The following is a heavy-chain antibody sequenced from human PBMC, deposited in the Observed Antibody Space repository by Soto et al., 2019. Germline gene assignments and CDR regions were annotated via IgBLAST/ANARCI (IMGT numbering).Heavy chain of an antibody. CDR3: ARGGNNRRYLYYFHGMDG. Sequence: SETLSLTCAVYGGSFSGYYWSWIRQPPGKGLEWIGEINHSGSTNYNPSLKSRVTISVDTSKNQFSLKLSSVTAADTAVYYCARGGNNRRYLYYFHGMDGWGQGTTVTVSS. CDR1: GGSFSGYY. CDR2: INHSGST. V-gene: IGHV4-34*01. D-gene: IGHD3-9*01. J-gene: IGHJ6*02.